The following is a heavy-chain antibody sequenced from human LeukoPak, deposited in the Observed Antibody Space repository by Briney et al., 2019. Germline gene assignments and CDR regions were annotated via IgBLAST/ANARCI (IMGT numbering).Heavy chain of an antibody. V-gene: IGHV3-23*01. J-gene: IGHJ6*02. D-gene: IGHD4-17*01. CDR3: ARSATVTMGMDV. CDR1: GFTVSSNY. Sequence: GGSLRLSCAASGFTVSSNYMSWVRQAPGKRLEGVSAISGSGGSTYYADSVKGRFTISRDNSKNTLYLQMNSLRAEDTAVYYCARSATVTMGMDVWGQGTTVTVSS. CDR2: ISGSGGST.